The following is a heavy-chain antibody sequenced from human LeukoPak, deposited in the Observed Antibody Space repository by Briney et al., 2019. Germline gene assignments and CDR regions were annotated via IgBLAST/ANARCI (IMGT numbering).Heavy chain of an antibody. CDR2: IWYDGSNK. CDR1: GFTFSSYG. CDR3: ARAGYCSSTSCYRNAFDI. Sequence: PGRSLRLSCAASGFTFSSYGMHWVRQAPGKGLEWVAVIWYDGSNKYYADSVKGRFTISRDNSKNTVYLQMNSLRAEDTAVYYCARAGYCSSTSCYRNAFDIWGQGTMVTVSS. V-gene: IGHV3-33*01. J-gene: IGHJ3*02. D-gene: IGHD2-2*02.